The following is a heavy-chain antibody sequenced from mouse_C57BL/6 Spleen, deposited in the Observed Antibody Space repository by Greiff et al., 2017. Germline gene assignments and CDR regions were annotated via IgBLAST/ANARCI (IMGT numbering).Heavy chain of an antibody. Sequence: EVKLVESGAELVKPGASVKLSCTASGFNIKDYYMHWVKQRTEQGLEWIGRIDPEAGETKYAPKFQGKATITADTSSNTAYLQLSSLTSEDTAVYYCARSVNYGSSLYFDYWCQGTTLTVSS. CDR1: GFNIKDYY. J-gene: IGHJ2*01. CDR2: IDPEAGET. CDR3: ARSVNYGSSLYFDY. V-gene: IGHV14-2*01. D-gene: IGHD1-1*01.